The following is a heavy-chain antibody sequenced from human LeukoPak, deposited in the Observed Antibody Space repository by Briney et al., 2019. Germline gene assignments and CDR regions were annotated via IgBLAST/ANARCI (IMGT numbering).Heavy chain of an antibody. CDR2: ISSNSDYI. CDR3: ARDWRNKYSNSWSRGEWYFDL. Sequence: GGSLRLSCAASGFTFSSYGMHWVRQAPGKGLEWVASISSNSDYILYAESVKGRFSISRDNARNSVYLQMNSPTAEDTALYYCARDWRNKYSNSWSRGEWYFDLWGRGTLVSVSS. D-gene: IGHD6-13*01. CDR1: GFTFSSYG. J-gene: IGHJ2*01. V-gene: IGHV3-21*01.